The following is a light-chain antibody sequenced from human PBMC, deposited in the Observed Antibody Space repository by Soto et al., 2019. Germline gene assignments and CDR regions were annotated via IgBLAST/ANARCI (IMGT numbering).Light chain of an antibody. CDR2: DAS. CDR3: QQYNNWT. CDR1: QSVSSK. V-gene: IGKV3-15*01. J-gene: IGKJ1*01. Sequence: EIVMTQSPATLSVSPWERATLSCRASQSVSSKVAWYQQKPGQAPGLLIYDASVRATGIPERFSGRGSGTEFTLTISSMQSEDFAFYYCQQYNNWTFGHGTKVDIK.